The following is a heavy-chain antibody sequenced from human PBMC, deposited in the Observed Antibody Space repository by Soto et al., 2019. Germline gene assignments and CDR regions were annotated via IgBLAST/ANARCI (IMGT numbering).Heavy chain of an antibody. V-gene: IGHV3-23*01. J-gene: IGHJ5*02. Sequence: EVQLLESGGGLVQPGGSLRLSCAASGFTFSSYAMSWVRQAPGKGLEWVSAISGSGGSTYYADSVKGRFTISRDNSKNTLYLQMNSRRAEDTAVYYCAKDGYYDFWSGPGLDWFDPWGQGTLVTVSS. D-gene: IGHD3-3*01. CDR1: GFTFSSYA. CDR2: ISGSGGST. CDR3: AKDGYYDFWSGPGLDWFDP.